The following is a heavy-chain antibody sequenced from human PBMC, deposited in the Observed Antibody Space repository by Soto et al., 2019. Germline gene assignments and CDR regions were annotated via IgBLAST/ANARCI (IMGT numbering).Heavy chain of an antibody. CDR2: INHSGST. Sequence: FYWSWILKQQGKGLEWIGEINHSGSTNYNPSLKSRVTISVDTSKNQFSLKLSSVTAADTAVYYCARLSSTMVRGGICDYYSVMDFRRQGSTVTVS. D-gene: IGHD3-10*01. CDR3: ARLSSTMVRGGICDYYSVMDF. CDR1: FY. V-gene: IGHV4-34*01. J-gene: IGHJ6*02.